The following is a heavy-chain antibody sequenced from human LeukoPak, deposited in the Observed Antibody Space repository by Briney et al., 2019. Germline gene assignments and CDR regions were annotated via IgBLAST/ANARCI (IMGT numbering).Heavy chain of an antibody. D-gene: IGHD3-22*01. V-gene: IGHV3-33*01. J-gene: IGHJ4*02. CDR2: IWYDGSNK. CDR1: GFTFSSYG. Sequence: PGGSLRLSCAASGFTFSSYGMHWVRQAPGKGLEWVAVIWYDGSNKYYADSVKGRFTISRDNSKNTLYLQMNSLKTEDTAVYYCTTGYYYDSSGYHDYWGQGTLVTVSS. CDR3: TTGYYYDSSGYHDY.